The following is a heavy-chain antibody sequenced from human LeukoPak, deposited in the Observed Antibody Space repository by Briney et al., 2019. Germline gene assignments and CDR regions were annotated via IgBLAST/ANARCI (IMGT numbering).Heavy chain of an antibody. Sequence: GGSLRLSCAASGFTFRNAQMNWVRQAPGKGLEWVGRIRSESDGGTTDYAAPVRGRFAISRDDSKNALYLQMNSLKTEDTAMYYCTAAVVTLAGLDYWGLGTLVTVSS. CDR1: GFTFRNAQ. CDR2: IRSESDGGTT. V-gene: IGHV3-15*01. CDR3: TAAVVTLAGLDY. D-gene: IGHD6-19*01. J-gene: IGHJ4*02.